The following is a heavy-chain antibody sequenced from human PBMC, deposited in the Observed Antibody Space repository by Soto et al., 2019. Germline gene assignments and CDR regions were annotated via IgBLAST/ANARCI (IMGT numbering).Heavy chain of an antibody. CDR1: GFTFNSYA. V-gene: IGHV3-30-3*01. J-gene: IGHJ1*01. Sequence: VQLVESGGGVVQPGRSLRLSCAASGFTFNSYAMHWVRQAPGKGLEWVAVICYDGSNKYYADSVKGRFTISRDNSKNTLYLQMNGLRAEDTAVYYSSRDRGRIAVDGFCFQHRGRGTLVAVAS. D-gene: IGHD6-19*01. CDR3: SRDRGRIAVDGFCFQH. CDR2: ICYDGSNK.